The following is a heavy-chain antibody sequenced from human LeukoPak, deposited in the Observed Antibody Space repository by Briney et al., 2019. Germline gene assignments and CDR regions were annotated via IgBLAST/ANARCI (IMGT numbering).Heavy chain of an antibody. CDR1: GFSLSTSGMC. J-gene: IGHJ6*03. D-gene: IGHD6-13*01. Sequence: SGPTLGNPTQTLTLTCTFSGFSLSTSGMCVSWIRQLPRKTLEWLARNDWDDDKYNSTSMKTRLTMCKDTSKKQVVITMTNMDPVDTAAYYCARLRRVKQQLSYYYYYMDVWGKGTTVTVSS. V-gene: IGHV2-70*11. CDR2: NDWDDDK. CDR3: ARLRRVKQQLSYYYYYMDV.